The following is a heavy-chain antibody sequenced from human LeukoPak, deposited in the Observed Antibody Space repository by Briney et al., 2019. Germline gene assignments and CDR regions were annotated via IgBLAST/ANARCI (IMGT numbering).Heavy chain of an antibody. CDR2: INPTGTST. Sequence: GASVKVFCKASGYTFTNYYMHWVRQAPGQGLEWMGLINPTGTSTNYAQKFRGRVTMTRDTSTTTVYMELSSLRSEDTAVYYCAREESGGYFDYWGQGTLVTVSS. V-gene: IGHV1-46*01. J-gene: IGHJ4*02. CDR3: AREESGGYFDY. D-gene: IGHD2-8*02. CDR1: GYTFTNYY.